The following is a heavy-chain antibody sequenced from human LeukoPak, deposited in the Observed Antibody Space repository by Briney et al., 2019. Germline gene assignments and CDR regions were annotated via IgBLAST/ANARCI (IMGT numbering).Heavy chain of an antibody. CDR2: ISSSNNTI. Sequence: GGSLRLSCAASGFTFSSYSMNWVRQAPGKGLEWVSHISSSNNTIYYADSVKGRFTISRDNAKNSLYLQMNSLRDEDTAVYYCARSTYCGGDCYPALGYWGQGTPVTVSS. V-gene: IGHV3-48*02. CDR1: GFTFSSYS. J-gene: IGHJ4*02. D-gene: IGHD2-21*02. CDR3: ARSTYCGGDCYPALGY.